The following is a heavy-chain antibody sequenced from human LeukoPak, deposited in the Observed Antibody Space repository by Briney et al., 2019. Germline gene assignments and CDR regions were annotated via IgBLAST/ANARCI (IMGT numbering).Heavy chain of an antibody. CDR3: ARDGSLIRLTRLNWYDP. Sequence: PSETLSLTCAVYGESLRGYYWNWIRQPPGKGLEWIGEINHIGSTTYNPSLKTRVAISEDTSKNQFSLTLNSVTAADTAVYYCARDGSLIRLTRLNWYDPWGQGTLVTVSS. CDR1: GESLRGYY. V-gene: IGHV4-34*01. J-gene: IGHJ5*02. CDR2: INHIGST. D-gene: IGHD2-15*01.